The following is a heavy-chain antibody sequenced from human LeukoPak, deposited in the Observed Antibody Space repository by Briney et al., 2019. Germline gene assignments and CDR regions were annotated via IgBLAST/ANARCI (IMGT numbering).Heavy chain of an antibody. J-gene: IGHJ6*03. CDR1: VYTFTFYC. D-gene: IGHD3-10*01. CDR3: ARENRMVWFPQYYCMVV. Sequence: AAVTVSFKSSVYTFTFYCMHWVRHPPAQGLERMGWINPNSGGTNYAQKFQGRVTITMDTSISTACMEISRLRSDETAVYYCARENRMVWFPQYYCMVVSGKGATVADSS. CDR2: INPNSGGT. V-gene: IGHV1-2*02.